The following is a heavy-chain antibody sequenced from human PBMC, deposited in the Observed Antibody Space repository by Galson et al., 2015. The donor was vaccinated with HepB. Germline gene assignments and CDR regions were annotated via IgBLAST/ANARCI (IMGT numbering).Heavy chain of an antibody. J-gene: IGHJ4*02. CDR3: AREGGSSSWSSYYFDY. V-gene: IGHV3-30*03. CDR1: GFIFSDYG. CDR2: ISYDGKKK. D-gene: IGHD6-13*01. Sequence: SLRLSCAASGFIFSDYGMHWVRQAPGKGLEWVALISYDGKKKYFADSVKGRFTISRDNSKSRNTLHLQMDSLRPEDTAVYYCAREGGSSSWSSYYFDYWGQGTLVTVSS.